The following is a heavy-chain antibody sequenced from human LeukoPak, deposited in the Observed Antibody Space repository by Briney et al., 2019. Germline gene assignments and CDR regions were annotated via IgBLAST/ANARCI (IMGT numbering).Heavy chain of an antibody. CDR3: ARDRVKRLGVFDH. V-gene: IGHV3-30-3*01. D-gene: IGHD1-1*01. J-gene: IGHJ4*02. Sequence: GGSLRLSCAASGFTFSSYAMHWVRQAPGKGLEWVAVISYDGSNKYYADSVKGRFTISRDNSKNTLYLQMNSLGAEDTAVYYCARDRVKRLGVFDHWGQGTLVTVSS. CDR2: ISYDGSNK. CDR1: GFTFSSYA.